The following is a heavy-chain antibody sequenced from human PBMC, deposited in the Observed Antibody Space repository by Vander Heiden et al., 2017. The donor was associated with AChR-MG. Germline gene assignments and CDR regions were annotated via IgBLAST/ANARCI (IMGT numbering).Heavy chain of an antibody. CDR2: SDYNGNT. CDR3: ARLPRPLTYGMDV. Sequence: LQLHESGPGLVKPSETLSLTCTVSGCSLSSSSYYSGWLRESPPKGMEWIGSSDYNGNTSPNPALESRVTISVDTSKNQFSLRLSSVTAADTAVYYCARLPRPLTYGMDVWGQGTTVTVSS. J-gene: IGHJ6*02. CDR1: GCSLSSSSYY. V-gene: IGHV4-39*01.